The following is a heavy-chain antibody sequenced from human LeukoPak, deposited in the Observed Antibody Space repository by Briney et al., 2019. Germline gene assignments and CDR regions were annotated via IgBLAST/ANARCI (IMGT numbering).Heavy chain of an antibody. CDR1: GLTVNSNY. Sequence: GGSLRLSCAASGLTVNSNYMSWVRQAPGKGLEWVSVIYSGGTTYYADSVKGRFTISRDNSKNTLYLQMNSLRAEDTAVYYCARDLGAAHFDYWGQGTLVTVSS. J-gene: IGHJ4*02. CDR3: ARDLGAAHFDY. V-gene: IGHV3-66*01. D-gene: IGHD1-26*01. CDR2: IYSGGTT.